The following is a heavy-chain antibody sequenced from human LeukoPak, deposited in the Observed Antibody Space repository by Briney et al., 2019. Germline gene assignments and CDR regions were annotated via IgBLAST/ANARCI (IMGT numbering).Heavy chain of an antibody. J-gene: IGHJ4*02. CDR2: INSDESST. CDR3: ATGGIVATIVPDY. D-gene: IGHD5-12*01. CDR1: GFTFSRYW. Sequence: GGSLRLSYAASGFTFSRYWMHWVRQPPGKGLVWVSRINSDESSTTYADSVKGRFTISRDNAKNTLYLQMNSLRAEDTAVYYCATGGIVATIVPDYWGQGTLVTVSS. V-gene: IGHV3-74*01.